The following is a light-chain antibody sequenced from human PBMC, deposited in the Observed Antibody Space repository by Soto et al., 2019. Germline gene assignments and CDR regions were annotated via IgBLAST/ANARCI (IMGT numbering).Light chain of an antibody. Sequence: QSVLTQPPSVSAAPGQKVTISCSGSSSNIGNNYVSWFQQLPGTAPKLLIYDSNKRPSGIPDRFSGSKSGTSATLDTTGLQTGDEADYYCATWDRSLTGEVFGGGTQLTVL. CDR1: SSNIGNNY. J-gene: IGLJ7*01. V-gene: IGLV1-51*01. CDR2: DSN. CDR3: ATWDRSLTGEV.